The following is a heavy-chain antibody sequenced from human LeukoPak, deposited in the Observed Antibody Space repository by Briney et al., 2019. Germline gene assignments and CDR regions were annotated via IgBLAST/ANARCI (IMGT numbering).Heavy chain of an antibody. V-gene: IGHV3-53*01. J-gene: IGHJ4*02. D-gene: IGHD1-26*01. CDR3: ARSSAIVGGTRGFDY. CDR2: IYSGGST. CDR1: GFTVSSNY. Sequence: GGSLRLSCAASGFTVSSNYMNWVRQAPGKGLEWVSVIYSGGSTYYADSEKGRFTISRDSSQNTLYLQMNSLRAEDTAVYYCARSSAIVGGTRGFDYWGQGTLVTVSS.